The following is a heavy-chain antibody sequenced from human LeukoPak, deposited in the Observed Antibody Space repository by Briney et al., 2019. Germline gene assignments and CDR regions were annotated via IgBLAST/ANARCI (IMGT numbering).Heavy chain of an antibody. V-gene: IGHV1-69*13. CDR1: GGTFSSYA. J-gene: IGHJ4*02. CDR3: ARVSPKEDSGYDDY. D-gene: IGHD5-12*01. CDR2: IIPIFGTA. Sequence: ASVKVSCKASGGTFSSYAISWVRQAPGQGLEWMGGIIPIFGTANYAQKSQGRVTITADESTSTAYMELSSLRSEDTAVYYCARVSPKEDSGYDDYWGQGTLVTVSS.